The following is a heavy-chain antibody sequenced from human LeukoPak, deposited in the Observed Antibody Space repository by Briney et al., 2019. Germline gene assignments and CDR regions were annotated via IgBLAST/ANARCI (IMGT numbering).Heavy chain of an antibody. CDR2: IKQDGSEK. CDR3: AKQGSCGAGTCYAHHFDS. J-gene: IGHJ4*02. Sequence: GGSLRLSCVASGFTFSNYWMSWVRQSPGKGLEWVANIKQDGSEKYYADSVKGRFTISRDNSKNTLYLLMNSLRAEDTAVYHCAKQGSCGAGTCYAHHFDSWGQGTLVTVSS. CDR1: GFTFSNYW. V-gene: IGHV3-7*02. D-gene: IGHD2-15*01.